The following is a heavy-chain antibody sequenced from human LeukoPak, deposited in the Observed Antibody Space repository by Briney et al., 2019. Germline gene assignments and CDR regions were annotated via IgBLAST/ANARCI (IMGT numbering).Heavy chain of an antibody. J-gene: IGHJ4*02. Sequence: PGGSLRLSCAASGFAFSSYAMGWVRQAPGKGLEWVSGISGNGDYTYYADSAKGRFTSSRDNSKNTLYLQMNSLRAEDTAIYYCARGPAPDYWGQGTLVTVSS. V-gene: IGHV3-23*01. CDR1: GFAFSSYA. CDR3: ARGPAPDY. CDR2: ISGNGDYT. D-gene: IGHD3-16*01.